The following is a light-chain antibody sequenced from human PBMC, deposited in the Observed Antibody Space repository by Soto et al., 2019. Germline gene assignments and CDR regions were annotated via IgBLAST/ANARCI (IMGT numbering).Light chain of an antibody. V-gene: IGKV3-15*01. CDR3: QQYTNWPRT. Sequence: IVMTQSPATPSVSPGERATLSCRASQSVSSSLAWYQQKPGQAPRLLIYGSSTRATGIPARFSGSGSGTEFSLTINSLQSEDFAVYYCQQYTNWPRTFGQGTKV. CDR1: QSVSSS. J-gene: IGKJ1*01. CDR2: GSS.